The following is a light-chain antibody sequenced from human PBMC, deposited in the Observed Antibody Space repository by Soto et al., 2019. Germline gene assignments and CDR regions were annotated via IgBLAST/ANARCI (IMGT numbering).Light chain of an antibody. J-gene: IGKJ3*01. CDR2: DAS. Sequence: EIVLTQSPATLSLSPGERATLSCGASQSVSNNYLAWYQQKPGLAPRLLIYDASSRATGIPDRFSGSGSGTDFTLTISRLVSEDFAVYYCQQYGNSPTFGPGTKVDIK. CDR1: QSVSNNY. CDR3: QQYGNSPT. V-gene: IGKV3D-20*01.